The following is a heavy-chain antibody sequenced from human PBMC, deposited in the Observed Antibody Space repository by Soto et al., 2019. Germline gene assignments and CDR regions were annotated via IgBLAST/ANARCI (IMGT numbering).Heavy chain of an antibody. D-gene: IGHD3-9*01. CDR1: GGSLSSSSYY. CDR3: ARHRGYYDILTGYYTELNFDY. CDR2: IYYSGTT. Sequence: PSVTLSRTCTVSGGSLSSSSYYWGWIRQPPGKGLEWIGSIYYSGTTYYNPSLKRRVTIAVDTSKNQFSLKLSSVTAADTAVYYCARHRGYYDILTGYYTELNFDYWGQGTLVTVSS. J-gene: IGHJ4*02. V-gene: IGHV4-39*01.